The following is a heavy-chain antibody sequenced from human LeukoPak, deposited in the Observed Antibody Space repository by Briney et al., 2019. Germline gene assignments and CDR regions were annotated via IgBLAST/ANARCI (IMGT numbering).Heavy chain of an antibody. CDR2: ISSGDSTI. Sequence: GGSLRLSCAASGFTFTDYYMSWIRQAPGKGLEWVSYISSGDSTIYYADSVKGRFTISRDNAKNSLYLQMNSLRAEDMALYYCAKDIGGSYFDAFDIWGQGTMVTVSS. CDR3: AKDIGGSYFDAFDI. D-gene: IGHD1-26*01. CDR1: GFTFTDYY. J-gene: IGHJ3*02. V-gene: IGHV3-11*01.